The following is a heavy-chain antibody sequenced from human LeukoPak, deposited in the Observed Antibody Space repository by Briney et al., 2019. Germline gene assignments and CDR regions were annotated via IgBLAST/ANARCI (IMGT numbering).Heavy chain of an antibody. J-gene: IGHJ4*02. CDR3: AKDGNWARFEN. CDR2: ITGIGGTT. Sequence: AGSLRLSCAASGFAFGNYGMNWFRQAPGKRLKWVSGITGIGGTTYYVDYVKGRFTISRDNSKNTLYLQMSSPRAEDTAVYYCAKDGNWARFENWGQGTLVTVSS. D-gene: IGHD7-27*01. CDR1: GFAFGNYG. V-gene: IGHV3-23*01.